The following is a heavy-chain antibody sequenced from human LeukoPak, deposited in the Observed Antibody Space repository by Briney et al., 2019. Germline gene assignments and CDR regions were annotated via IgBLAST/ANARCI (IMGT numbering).Heavy chain of an antibody. CDR1: GFTFSNYW. CDR2: IKQDGSEK. D-gene: IGHD3-22*01. J-gene: IGHJ3*02. V-gene: IGHV3-7*03. CDR3: ARIESSGSAIDI. Sequence: GGSLRLSCAASGFTFSNYWMSWVRQAPGKGLEWVANIKQDGSEKNYVDSVKGRFTISRDNAKNSLYLQMNSLRAEDTALYYCARIESSGSAIDIWGQGTMVTVSS.